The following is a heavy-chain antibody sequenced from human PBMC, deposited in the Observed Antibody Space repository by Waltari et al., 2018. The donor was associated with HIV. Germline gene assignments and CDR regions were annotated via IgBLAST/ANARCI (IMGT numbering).Heavy chain of an antibody. J-gene: IGHJ2*01. V-gene: IGHV1-69*01. D-gene: IGHD2-15*01. CDR1: GGTFNNYA. Sequence: QVQLVQSGAEVKKPGSSVKVSCKASGGTFNNYAITWVRKAPGQGLEWMGGIIPVFGTTNYAQKFQGRLTIIADESTSTGYMELSSLRSEDTAVYYCARMATVVDWYFDLWGRGTLVTVSS. CDR3: ARMATVVDWYFDL. CDR2: IIPVFGTT.